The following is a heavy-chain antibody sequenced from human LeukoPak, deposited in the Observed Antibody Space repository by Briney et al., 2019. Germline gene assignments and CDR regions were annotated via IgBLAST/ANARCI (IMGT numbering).Heavy chain of an antibody. D-gene: IGHD3-3*01. J-gene: IGHJ5*02. CDR1: GFTFSSYG. CDR3: AKTQYYYDFWSGYSPGWFDP. CDR2: ISYDGSNK. V-gene: IGHV3-30*18. Sequence: GGSLRLSCAASGFTFSSYGMHWVRQAPGKGLEWVAVISYDGSNKYYADSVKGRFTISRDNSKNTLYLQMNSLRAEDTAVYYCAKTQYYYDFWSGYSPGWFDPWGQGTLVTVSS.